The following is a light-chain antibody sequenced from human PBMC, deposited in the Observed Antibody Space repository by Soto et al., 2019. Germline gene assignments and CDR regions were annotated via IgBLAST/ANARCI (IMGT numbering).Light chain of an antibody. CDR3: SSYTNSNTRQIV. CDR1: SSDAGGYNY. J-gene: IGLJ1*01. V-gene: IGLV2-14*03. Sequence: QSVLTQPASVSGSPGQSITISCTGTSSDAGGYNYVSWYQHHPGKAPKLMIFDVSNRPSGVSNRFSGSKSGNTASLTISGLQPEDEADYCCSSYTNSNTRQIVFGTGTKVTVL. CDR2: DVS.